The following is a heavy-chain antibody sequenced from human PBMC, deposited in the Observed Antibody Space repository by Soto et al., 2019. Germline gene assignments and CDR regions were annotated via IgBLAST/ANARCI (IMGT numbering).Heavy chain of an antibody. Sequence: GGSLRLSCAASGFTFSSYGMHWVRQAPGKGLEWVAVISYDGSNKYYADSVKGRFTISRDNSKNTLYLQMNSLRAEDTAVYYCAKSLQYSSSWYRAAYYYYYGVDVWGQGTTVTVSS. D-gene: IGHD6-13*01. CDR1: GFTFSSYG. V-gene: IGHV3-30*18. CDR3: AKSLQYSSSWYRAAYYYYYGVDV. J-gene: IGHJ6*02. CDR2: ISYDGSNK.